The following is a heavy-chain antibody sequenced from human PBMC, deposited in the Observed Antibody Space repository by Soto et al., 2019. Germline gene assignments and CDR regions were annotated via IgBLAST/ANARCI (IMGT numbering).Heavy chain of an antibody. CDR2: IYYSGST. J-gene: IGHJ6*02. CDR1: GGSISSSSYY. Sequence: SETLSLTCTVSGGSISSSSYYWGWIRQPPGKGLEWIGSIYYSGSTYYNPSLKSRVTISVDTSKNQFSLKLSSVTAADTAVYYCARRVIVGATDVEYYGMDVWGQGTTVTVSS. CDR3: ARRVIVGATDVEYYGMDV. V-gene: IGHV4-39*01. D-gene: IGHD1-26*01.